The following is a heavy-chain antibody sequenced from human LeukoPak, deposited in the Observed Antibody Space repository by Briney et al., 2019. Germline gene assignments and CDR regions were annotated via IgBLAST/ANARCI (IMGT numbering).Heavy chain of an antibody. D-gene: IGHD5/OR15-5a*01. J-gene: IGHJ5*02. CDR3: ARVSTINWFDP. V-gene: IGHV4-34*01. CDR1: RGSFSGFF. CDR2: ITPGGST. Sequence: SETLSLTCAVYRGSFSGFFWTWVRQPPGKGLEWIGDITPGGSTNYNSSLKSRLSMSLDSSRDQFSLKLSLVTAADTAVYYCARVSTINWFDPWGQGTLVTVSS.